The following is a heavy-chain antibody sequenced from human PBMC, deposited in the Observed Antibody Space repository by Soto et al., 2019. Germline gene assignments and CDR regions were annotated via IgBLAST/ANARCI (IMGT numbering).Heavy chain of an antibody. CDR2: IHNTGTT. CDR1: GDSIGTTNSY. Sequence: SETLSLTCPFSGDSIGTTNSYLAWIHQSPGKGLEPIGNIHNTGTTSYMPSLRRRVTLSGDTSKHQFSLSLTSVTAEDTAVYYCARHEGTGNVWPLDYWGQGTLVPVSS. V-gene: IGHV4-39*01. D-gene: IGHD2-8*02. CDR3: ARHEGTGNVWPLDY. J-gene: IGHJ4*02.